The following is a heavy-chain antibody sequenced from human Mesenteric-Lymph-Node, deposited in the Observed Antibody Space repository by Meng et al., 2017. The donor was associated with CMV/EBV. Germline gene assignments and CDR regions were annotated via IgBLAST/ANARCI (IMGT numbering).Heavy chain of an antibody. V-gene: IGHV1-2*06. CDR2: VNPNSGGT. CDR3: AGNYDILTAYYF. J-gene: IGHJ4*02. D-gene: IGHD3-9*01. Sequence: CQGSGYTFNGYYIHWVRQAPGQGLEWMGRVNPNSGGTNYAQKFQGRVTMTRDTSIHTAYMELSSLTSDDTAVYYCAGNYDILTAYYFWGQGTLVTVSS. CDR1: GYTFNGYY.